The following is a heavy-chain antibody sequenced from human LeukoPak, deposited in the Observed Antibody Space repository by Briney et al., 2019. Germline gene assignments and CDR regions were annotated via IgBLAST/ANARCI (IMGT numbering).Heavy chain of an antibody. D-gene: IGHD3-10*01. Sequence: GGSLRLSCAASGFTFSSYSMSSGRQAPGKGLEWVSDISGSGESTYYADSVKGRFTISRDNSKNTLYLQMNSLRAEDTAVYYCAKGFGTAPFDRWGQGTLVTASS. J-gene: IGHJ5*02. CDR2: ISGSGEST. CDR1: GFTFSSYS. V-gene: IGHV3-23*01. CDR3: AKGFGTAPFDR.